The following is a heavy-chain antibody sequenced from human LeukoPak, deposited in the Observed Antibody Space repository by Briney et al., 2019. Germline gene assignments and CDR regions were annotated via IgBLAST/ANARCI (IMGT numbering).Heavy chain of an antibody. CDR1: GGSISSGGYY. CDR3: AREGYGSGSRGPLGY. D-gene: IGHD3-10*01. CDR2: IYYSGST. J-gene: IGHJ4*02. V-gene: IGHV4-31*03. Sequence: SETLSLTCTVSGGSISSGGYYWSWIRQHPGKGLEWIGYIYYSGSTYYHPSLKSRVTISVDTSKNQFSLKLTSVTAADTAVYYCAREGYGSGSRGPLGYWGQGTLVTVSS.